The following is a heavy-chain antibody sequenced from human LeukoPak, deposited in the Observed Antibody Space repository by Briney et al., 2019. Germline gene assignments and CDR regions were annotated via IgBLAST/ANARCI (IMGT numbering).Heavy chain of an antibody. CDR3: ARGLMVRGVITLYFDY. J-gene: IGHJ4*02. CDR2: ISTNTGNP. D-gene: IGHD3-10*01. Sequence: ASVKVSCKASGYTFTSYAMNWVRQAPGQGLEWMGWISTNTGNPTYAQGFTGRFVFSLDTSVSTAYLQISSLKAEDTAAYYCARGLMVRGVITLYFDYWGQGTLVTVSS. V-gene: IGHV7-4-1*02. CDR1: GYTFTSYA.